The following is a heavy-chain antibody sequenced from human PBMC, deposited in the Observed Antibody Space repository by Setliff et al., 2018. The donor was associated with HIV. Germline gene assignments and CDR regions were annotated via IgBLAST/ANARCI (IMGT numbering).Heavy chain of an antibody. V-gene: IGHV1-18*01. CDR3: ATDPGYSSTWYSESFQH. CDR2: ISAYNGNT. J-gene: IGHJ1*01. D-gene: IGHD6-13*01. Sequence: ASVKVSCKASGYTFTNYGISWVRQAPGQGLEWMGWISAYNGNTNYAQKLQDRVTMAEDTSTDTAYMELSSLRSDDTAMYYCATDPGYSSTWYSESFQHWGQGTVVTVSS. CDR1: GYTFTNYG.